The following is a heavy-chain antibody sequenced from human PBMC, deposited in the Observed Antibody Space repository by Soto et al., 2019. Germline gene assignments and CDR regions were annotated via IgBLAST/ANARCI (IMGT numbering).Heavy chain of an antibody. CDR3: AHSLYDSSGYYHEDY. V-gene: IGHV2-5*02. Sequence: QITLKESGPTLVKPTQTLTLTCTFSGFSLNISGVGVGWIHQPPRTALEWLALIYWDDDKRYSPSLKSRLTITKDTSKNQVVLTMTNMDPVDTATYYCAHSLYDSSGYYHEDYWGQGTLVTVSS. CDR1: GFSLNISGVG. J-gene: IGHJ4*02. D-gene: IGHD3-22*01. CDR2: IYWDDDK.